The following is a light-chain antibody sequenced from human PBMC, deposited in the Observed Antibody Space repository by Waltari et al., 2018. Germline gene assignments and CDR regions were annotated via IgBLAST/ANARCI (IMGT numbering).Light chain of an antibody. CDR2: AAS. CDR1: QDISSY. CDR3: QQLNVYPLT. Sequence: DIQLTQSPSFLPASVGERVTIYCRASQDISSYLAWYQQKPGEAPKLLIYAASTLQSGVPSRFSGSGSGTEFTLTISSLQPEDFAAYYCQQLNVYPLTFGGGSKVEIK. J-gene: IGKJ4*01. V-gene: IGKV1-9*01.